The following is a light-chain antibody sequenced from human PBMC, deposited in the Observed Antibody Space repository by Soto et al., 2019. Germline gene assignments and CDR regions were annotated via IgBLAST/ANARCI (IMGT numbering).Light chain of an antibody. CDR1: SSDVGGYNY. V-gene: IGLV2-14*03. J-gene: IGLJ1*01. CDR2: EVS. CDR3: CSFTSITTYV. Sequence: QSVLTQPASVSGSPGQSITISCTGTSSDVGGYNYVSWYQQHPGKGPKLMIYEVSNRPSGVSNRFSGSKSGNTATLTISGLQAEDEADYYCCSFTSITTYVFGTGTKVTVL.